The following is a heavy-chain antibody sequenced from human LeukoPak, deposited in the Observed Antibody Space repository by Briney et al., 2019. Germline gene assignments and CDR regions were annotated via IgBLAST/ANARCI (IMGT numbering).Heavy chain of an antibody. CDR1: GFTFSSYD. D-gene: IGHD3-22*01. J-gene: IGHJ4*02. CDR3: VRASSGSDY. Sequence: PGGSLRLSCAASGFTFSSYDMHWVRQATGKGLEWVSAINSAGDTYYPASVKGRFTISREDAKNSLYLQMNSLRAGDTAVYYCVRASSGSDYWGQGALVTVSS. V-gene: IGHV3-13*01. CDR2: INSAGDT.